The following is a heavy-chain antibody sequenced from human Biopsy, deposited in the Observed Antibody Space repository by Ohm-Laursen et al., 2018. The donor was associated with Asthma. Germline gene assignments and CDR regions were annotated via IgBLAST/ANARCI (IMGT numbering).Heavy chain of an antibody. V-gene: IGHV4-59*01. CDR3: ARGISRVTGLFDHFDS. CDR1: GVSIRSDY. J-gene: IGHJ4*02. CDR2: IYYSGST. D-gene: IGHD2-21*02. Sequence: TLSLTCTVSGVSIRSDYWSWIRQPPGKGLEWIGHIYYSGSTNYQPSLKSRVTISVDTSKNQFSLKLRSVTAADAAVYYCARGISRVTGLFDHFDSWGQGTLVTVSS.